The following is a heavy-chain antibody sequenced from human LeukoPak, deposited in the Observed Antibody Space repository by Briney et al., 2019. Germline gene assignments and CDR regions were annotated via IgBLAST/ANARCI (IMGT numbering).Heavy chain of an antibody. CDR1: GVSVANGNYY. Sequence: PSQTLSLTCNVSGVSVANGNYYWGWIRQPAGKGLEWIGRIYKSGNTYSSPSLKSRVTMSIHPSSNQFSLTLRSVTAADTAIYYCARETIAVALSADYRGEGALVTVSS. V-gene: IGHV4-61*02. D-gene: IGHD6-19*01. CDR2: IYKSGNT. J-gene: IGHJ4*02. CDR3: ARETIAVALSADY.